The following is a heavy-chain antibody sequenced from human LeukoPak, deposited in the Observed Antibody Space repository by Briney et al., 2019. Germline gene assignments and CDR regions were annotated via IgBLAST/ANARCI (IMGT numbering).Heavy chain of an antibody. V-gene: IGHV4-61*09. Sequence: PSETLSLTCTVSGGSISSGSFFWTWIRQPAGKGLEWIGHIYDRGIRNYDPSLKSRVTISIDTSKSQFSLKLTSVTAADTAVYYCAREEFYDSSPGAFDIWGRGTMVTVSS. CDR1: GGSISSGSFF. D-gene: IGHD3-22*01. J-gene: IGHJ3*02. CDR3: AREEFYDSSPGAFDI. CDR2: IYDRGIR.